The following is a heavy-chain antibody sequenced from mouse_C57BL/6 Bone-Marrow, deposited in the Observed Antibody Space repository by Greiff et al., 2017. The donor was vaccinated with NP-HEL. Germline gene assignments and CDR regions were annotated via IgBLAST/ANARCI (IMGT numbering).Heavy chain of an antibody. J-gene: IGHJ2*01. CDR2: ILPGSGNT. CDR1: GYTFTGNW. Sequence: QVQLQQSGAELMKPGASVKLSCKATGYTFTGNWIEWVKQRPGHGLEWIGEILPGSGNTYYNERFKGKATFPADTSSNTAYMQLSSLTTEDSAIYYCARDYNGSSYFDYWGQDTTLTVSS. V-gene: IGHV1-9*01. D-gene: IGHD1-1*01. CDR3: ARDYNGSSYFDY.